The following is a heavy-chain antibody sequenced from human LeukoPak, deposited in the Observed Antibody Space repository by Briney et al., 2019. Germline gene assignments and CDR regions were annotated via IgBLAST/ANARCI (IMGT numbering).Heavy chain of an antibody. V-gene: IGHV4-59*12. CDR3: ARGKYYYDSSGYYWFDP. CDR2: IYCSGST. D-gene: IGHD3-22*01. CDR1: GGSISSYY. J-gene: IGHJ5*02. Sequence: PSETLSLTCTVSGGSISSYYWSWIRQPPGKGLEWIGYIYCSGSTNYNPSLKSRVTMSVDTSKNQFSLKLSSVTAADTAVYYCARGKYYYDSSGYYWFDPWGQGTLVTVSS.